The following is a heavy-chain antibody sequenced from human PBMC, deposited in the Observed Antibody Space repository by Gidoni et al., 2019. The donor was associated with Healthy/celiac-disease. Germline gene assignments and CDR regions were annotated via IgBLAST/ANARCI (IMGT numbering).Heavy chain of an antibody. J-gene: IGHJ3*02. V-gene: IGHV3-33*01. Sequence: QVQLVESGGGVVQPGRSLRLSCAASGFTFSSYGMHWVRQAPGKGLEWVAVIWYDGSNKYYADSVKGRFTISRDNSKNTLYLQMNSLRAEDTAVYYCASEALIAAAWSGDDAFDIWGQGTMVTVSS. CDR1: GFTFSSYG. CDR2: IWYDGSNK. D-gene: IGHD6-13*01. CDR3: ASEALIAAAWSGDDAFDI.